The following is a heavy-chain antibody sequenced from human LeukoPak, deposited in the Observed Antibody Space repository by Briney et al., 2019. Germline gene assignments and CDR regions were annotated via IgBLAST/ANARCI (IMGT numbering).Heavy chain of an antibody. J-gene: IGHJ4*02. CDR3: ARLAAATSLEYYFDY. V-gene: IGHV1-2*02. D-gene: IGHD6-13*01. CDR1: GYTFTGYY. CDR2: INPNSGGT. Sequence: ASVKVSCKASGYTFTGYYMHWVRQAPGQGREWMGWINPNSGGTNYAQKFQGRVTMTRDTSISTAYMELSRLRSDDPAVYYCARLAAATSLEYYFDYWGQGTLVTVSS.